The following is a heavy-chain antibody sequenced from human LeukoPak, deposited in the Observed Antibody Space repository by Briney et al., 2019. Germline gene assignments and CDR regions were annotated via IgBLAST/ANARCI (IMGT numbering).Heavy chain of an antibody. CDR2: LTDSGDAT. CDR1: GFTFSHYA. D-gene: IGHD2-2*01. V-gene: IGHV3-23*01. J-gene: IGHJ4*02. CDR3: ANAPGYVTDY. Sequence: PGGSLRLSCAVSGFTFSHYAMSWVRQAPGTGLEWVGSLTDSGDATYYADSVKGRFTISRDNSKNTLYLQMNSLRAEDTAVYYCANAPGYVTDYWGQGTLVTVSS.